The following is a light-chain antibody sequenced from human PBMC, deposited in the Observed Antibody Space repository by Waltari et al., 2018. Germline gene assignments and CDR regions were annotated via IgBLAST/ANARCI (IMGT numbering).Light chain of an antibody. CDR3: SSQTLDGLVL. CDR1: GSAAGASES. CDR2: DVT. V-gene: IGLV2-14*03. J-gene: IGLJ2*01. Sequence: QSALTQPASVSGSPGQSIPISCSGLGSAAGASESVSWHQHPPDKGPQVIIYDVTHRPSVVADRFSASKCANTASLTISRLQPEDEADYYCSSQTLDGLVLFGGGTRLTVL.